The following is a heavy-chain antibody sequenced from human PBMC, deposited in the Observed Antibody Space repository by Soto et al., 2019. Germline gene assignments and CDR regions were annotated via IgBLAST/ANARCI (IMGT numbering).Heavy chain of an antibody. Sequence: GASVKVSCKASGYTFTSYGISWVRQAPGQGLEWMGWISAYNGNTNYAQKLQGRVTMTTDTSTSTAYMELRSLRSDDTAVYYCAGKAGFGELFSLGFVDYWGQGTLVTVSS. D-gene: IGHD3-10*01. CDR1: GYTFTSYG. CDR3: AGKAGFGELFSLGFVDY. V-gene: IGHV1-18*01. CDR2: ISAYNGNT. J-gene: IGHJ4*02.